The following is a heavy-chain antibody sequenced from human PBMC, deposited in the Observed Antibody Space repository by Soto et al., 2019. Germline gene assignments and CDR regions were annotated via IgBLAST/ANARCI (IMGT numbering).Heavy chain of an antibody. J-gene: IGHJ3*02. Sequence: GGSLRLSCAASGFTLSRHWMSWVRQAPGKGLEWVAKIKEDGSEINYVDSVEGRFTISRDNAKNSLYLQMDSLRAEDTAVYYCARDGLPFALDIWGHGTMVTVSS. CDR2: IKEDGSEI. CDR3: ARDGLPFALDI. V-gene: IGHV3-7*03. D-gene: IGHD3-16*01. CDR1: GFTLSRHW.